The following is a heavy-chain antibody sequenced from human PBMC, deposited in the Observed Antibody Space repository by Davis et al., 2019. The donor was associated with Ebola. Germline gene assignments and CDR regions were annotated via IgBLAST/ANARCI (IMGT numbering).Heavy chain of an antibody. D-gene: IGHD6-19*01. V-gene: IGHV3-23*01. Sequence: GESLKISCAASGFTFSDSAMTWVRQAPGKGLEWVSGISSSGGSIYSADSVRGRFTISRDNSKNTLFLQMRSLRAEDTALYYCAREPYSSGWIFRLFDPWGQGTLVTVSS. J-gene: IGHJ5*02. CDR2: ISSSGGSI. CDR3: AREPYSSGWIFRLFDP. CDR1: GFTFSDSA.